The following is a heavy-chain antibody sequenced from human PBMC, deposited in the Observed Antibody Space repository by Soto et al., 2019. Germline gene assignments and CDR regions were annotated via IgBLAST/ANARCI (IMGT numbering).Heavy chain of an antibody. CDR3: ARAIFDYYYYMDV. V-gene: IGHV3-48*01. Sequence: GGSLRLSCAASGFTFSNSWMNWVRQAPGKGLEWVSYISSSSSTIYYADSVKGRFTISRDNAKNSLYLQMNSLRAEDTAVYYCARAIFDYYYYMDVWGKGTTVTVSS. CDR1: GFTFSNSW. J-gene: IGHJ6*03. CDR2: ISSSSSTI.